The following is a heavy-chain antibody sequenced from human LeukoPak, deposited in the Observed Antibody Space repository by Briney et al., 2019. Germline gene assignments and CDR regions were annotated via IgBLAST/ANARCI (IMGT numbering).Heavy chain of an antibody. CDR1: GFTFNSYA. Sequence: HPGGSLRLSCAASGFTFNSYAMTWVRQAPGKGLERVSAISGGGVNTYYADSVKGRFTISRDNSKNMLYLQMNSLRAEDTAVYYCAKTLGYSGYFSPWGQGTLVTVSS. J-gene: IGHJ5*02. V-gene: IGHV3-23*01. CDR3: AKTLGYSGYFSP. CDR2: ISGGGVNT. D-gene: IGHD3-22*01.